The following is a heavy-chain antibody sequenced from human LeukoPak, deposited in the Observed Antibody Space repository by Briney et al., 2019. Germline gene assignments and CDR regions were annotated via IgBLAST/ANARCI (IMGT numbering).Heavy chain of an antibody. Sequence: GGSLRLSCTASGFTFSTNAMSWVRQPPGKGLEWVSVISDSGTNTYYADSVKGRFTVSRDNSKNTLYLQMNSLRAEDTAVYYCAKALRFLEWLPDYFDYWGQGTLVTISS. J-gene: IGHJ4*02. CDR2: ISDSGTNT. CDR1: GFTFSTNA. D-gene: IGHD3-3*01. V-gene: IGHV3-23*01. CDR3: AKALRFLEWLPDYFDY.